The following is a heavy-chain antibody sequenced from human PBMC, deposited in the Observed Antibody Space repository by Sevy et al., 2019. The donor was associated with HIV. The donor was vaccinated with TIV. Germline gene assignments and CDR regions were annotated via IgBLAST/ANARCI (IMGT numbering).Heavy chain of an antibody. Sequence: GGSLRVSCAASGFTFSNAWMSWVRQAPGKGLEWVGRIKSKTDGGTTDYAAPVKGRFTISRDDSKNTLYLQMNSLKTEDTAVYYCTTDPARMGYLDAFDIWGQGTMVTVSS. D-gene: IGHD2-15*01. CDR1: GFTFSNAW. CDR2: IKSKTDGGTT. V-gene: IGHV3-15*01. CDR3: TTDPARMGYLDAFDI. J-gene: IGHJ3*02.